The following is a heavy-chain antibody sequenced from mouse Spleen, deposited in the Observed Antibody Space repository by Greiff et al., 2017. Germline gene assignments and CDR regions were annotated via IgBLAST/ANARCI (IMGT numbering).Heavy chain of an antibody. CDR1: GYTFTSYW. D-gene: IGHD1-1*01. CDR2: FNPSNGGT. CDR3: ARYGSSYEPYAMDY. Sequence: QVQLQQPGTELVKPGASVKLSCKASGYTFTSYWMHWVKQRPGQGLEWIGNFNPSNGGTNYNEKFKSKATLTVDKSSSTAYLQLSSLTSEDTAIYYCARYGSSYEPYAMDYWGQGTSVTVSS. V-gene: IGHV1-53*01. J-gene: IGHJ4*01.